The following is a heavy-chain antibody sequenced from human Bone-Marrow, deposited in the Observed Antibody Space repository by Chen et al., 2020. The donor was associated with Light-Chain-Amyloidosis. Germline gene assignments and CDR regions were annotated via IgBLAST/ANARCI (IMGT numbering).Heavy chain of an antibody. Sequence: EVQLEQSGPEVKKPGESLTISCKGSGYTFPNYWIGWVRQMPGKGLEWMGVIYPDDSDARYSPSFEGQVTISADKSITTAYLQWRSLKASDTAMYYCARRRDGYNFDYWGQGTLVTVSS. CDR2: IYPDDSDA. J-gene: IGHJ4*02. CDR3: ARRRDGYNFDY. CDR1: GYTFPNYW. V-gene: IGHV5-51*01. D-gene: IGHD5-12*01.